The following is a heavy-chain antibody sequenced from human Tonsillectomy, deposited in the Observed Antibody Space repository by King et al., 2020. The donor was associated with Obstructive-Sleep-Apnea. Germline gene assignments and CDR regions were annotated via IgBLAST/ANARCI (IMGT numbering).Heavy chain of an antibody. Sequence: DGQLVESGGGLVQPGGSLRLSCAASGFTLSSYDTHWVRQATGKGLEWVSAIGAAANTYYPGSVKGRFTISRENANNSLYLQMNSLRAGDTAVYYCARGVIVGASNWYFDLWGRGTLVTVSS. D-gene: IGHD1-26*01. CDR1: GFTLSSYD. CDR3: ARGVIVGASNWYFDL. V-gene: IGHV3-13*01. J-gene: IGHJ2*01. CDR2: IGAAANT.